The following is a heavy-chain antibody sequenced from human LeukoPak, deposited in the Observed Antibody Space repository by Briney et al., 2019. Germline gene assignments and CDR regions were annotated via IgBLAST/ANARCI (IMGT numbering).Heavy chain of an antibody. CDR1: GGTFSSYA. J-gene: IGHJ4*02. V-gene: IGHV1-69*13. CDR3: ARAEWELLPGYYFDY. CDR2: IIPNLGTA. Sequence: GASMKVSCKASGGTFSSYAISWVRQAPGQGLEWMGGIIPNLGTANYAQKFQGRVTITADESTSTAYMELSSLRSEDTAVYYCARAEWELLPGYYFDYWGQGTLVTVSS. D-gene: IGHD1-26*01.